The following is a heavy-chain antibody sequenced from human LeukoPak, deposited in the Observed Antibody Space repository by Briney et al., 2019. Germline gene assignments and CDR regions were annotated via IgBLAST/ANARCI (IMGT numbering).Heavy chain of an antibody. J-gene: IGHJ4*02. D-gene: IGHD3-10*01. CDR2: VNSSARSI. Sequence: GGPLRLSCEVSGLSFSDYEMNWVRQTPGQGLEWVAQVNSSARSISYADAVTGRFTISRDNAKNSLFLHMNGLRVDDTASYYYASGVDYGSGVYHYGSYWGQGTLVTVSS. V-gene: IGHV3-48*03. CDR3: ASGVDYGSGVYHYGSY. CDR1: GLSFSDYE.